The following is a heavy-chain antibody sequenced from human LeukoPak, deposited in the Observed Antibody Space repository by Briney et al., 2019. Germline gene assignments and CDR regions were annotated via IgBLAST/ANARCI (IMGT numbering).Heavy chain of an antibody. Sequence: GESLKISCKGSGYSFPIYWIGWVRQLPGKGLELMGIIYPSDSDTKYSPSFQGRVTISADKSISTAYLRWSSLKASDTAMYYCARSECSGGDCSGKHFHQWGQGTLVTVSS. V-gene: IGHV5-51*01. D-gene: IGHD2-21*02. CDR1: GYSFPIYW. J-gene: IGHJ1*01. CDR2: IYPSDSDT. CDR3: ARSECSGGDCSGKHFHQ.